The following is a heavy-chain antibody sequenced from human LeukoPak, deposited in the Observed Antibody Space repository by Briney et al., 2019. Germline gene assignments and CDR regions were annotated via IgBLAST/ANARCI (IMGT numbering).Heavy chain of an antibody. D-gene: IGHD3-3*01. J-gene: IGHJ4*02. Sequence: GGSLRLSCTTSGFNFRAYWMGWVRQAPGKGLEWVANIHQHGSKENYVDSVKGRFTISRDNAKNSVFLQMNSLRAEDTAVYYCARNYDFWSGYSRYFDYWGQGTLVTVSS. CDR3: ARNYDFWSGYSRYFDY. CDR1: GFNFRAYW. CDR2: IHQHGSKE. V-gene: IGHV3-7*01.